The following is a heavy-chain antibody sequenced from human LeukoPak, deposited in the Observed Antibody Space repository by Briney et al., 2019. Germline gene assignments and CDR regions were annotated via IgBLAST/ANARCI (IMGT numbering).Heavy chain of an antibody. D-gene: IGHD3-16*02. Sequence: SETLSLNRAVYGGFFSGYYWSWIPPPPGKGLEWVGGNDHSGSTNYNPSLKSRVTISVDTSKNQFSLKLSSVTAADTAVYYCARGSTYYDYVWGSYRYTHQGFDYWGQGTLVTVSS. V-gene: IGHV4-34*01. CDR1: GGFFSGYY. CDR2: NDHSGST. J-gene: IGHJ4*02. CDR3: ARGSTYYDYVWGSYRYTHQGFDY.